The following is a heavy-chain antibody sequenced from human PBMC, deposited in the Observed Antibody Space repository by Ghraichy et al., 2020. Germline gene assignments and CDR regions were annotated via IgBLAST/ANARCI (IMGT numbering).Heavy chain of an antibody. Sequence: ASVKVSCKASGYTFTSYAMHWVRQAPGQRLEWMGWINAGIGNTKYSQKFQGRVTITRDTSASTAYMELSSLRSEDTAVYYCAREDIVVVPAASRGWFDPWGQGTLVTVSS. CDR3: AREDIVVVPAASRGWFDP. CDR1: GYTFTSYA. V-gene: IGHV1-3*01. D-gene: IGHD2-2*01. J-gene: IGHJ5*02. CDR2: INAGIGNT.